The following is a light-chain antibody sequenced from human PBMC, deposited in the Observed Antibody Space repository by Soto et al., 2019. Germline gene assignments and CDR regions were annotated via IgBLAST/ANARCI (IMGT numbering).Light chain of an antibody. Sequence: EIVLTQSPGTLSLSPGERATLSCRASQSVSSSYLAWYQQKPGQAPRLLIYGASSRATGIPDRFSGSGSGTDFTLTISRPAPQDIAVYYCQQYGSSPPMYSFGQGTNLEIK. J-gene: IGKJ2*01. CDR2: GAS. V-gene: IGKV3-20*01. CDR1: QSVSSSY. CDR3: QQYGSSPPMYS.